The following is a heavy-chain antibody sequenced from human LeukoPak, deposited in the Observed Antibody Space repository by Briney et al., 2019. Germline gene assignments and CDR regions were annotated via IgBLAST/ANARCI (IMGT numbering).Heavy chain of an antibody. Sequence: ASVKVSCKSSGYTFTSYYMHWVRQAPGQGLEWMGIINPSGGDTSYAQKFQGRLTMTRDTSTNTVYMELTSLRSEDTAVYYCAREVMDNLRFDYWGQGTLVTVSS. CDR2: INPSGGDT. CDR3: AREVMDNLRFDY. V-gene: IGHV1-46*01. D-gene: IGHD1-14*01. CDR1: GYTFTSYY. J-gene: IGHJ4*02.